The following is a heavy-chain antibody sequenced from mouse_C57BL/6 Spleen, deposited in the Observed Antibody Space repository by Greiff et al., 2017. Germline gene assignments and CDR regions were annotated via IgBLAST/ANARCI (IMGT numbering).Heavy chain of an antibody. D-gene: IGHD1-2*01. V-gene: IGHV1-54*01. CDR3: ALRHYYAIDY. Sequence: VQLQQSGAELVRPGTSVKVSCKASGYAFTNYLIEWVKQRPGQGLEWIGVINPGSGGTTYNEKFKGKATLTADKSSSTAYMQLSSLTSEDSAVYFCALRHYYAIDYWGQGTSGTVSS. CDR1: GYAFTNYL. CDR2: INPGSGGT. J-gene: IGHJ4*01.